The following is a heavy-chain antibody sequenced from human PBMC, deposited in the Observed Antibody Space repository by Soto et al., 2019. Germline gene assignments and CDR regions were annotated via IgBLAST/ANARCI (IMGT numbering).Heavy chain of an antibody. CDR1: GFTFSNAW. CDR2: IKSKTDGGTT. Sequence: GGSLRLSCAASGFTFSNAWMSWVRQAPGKGLEWVGRIKSKTDGGTTDYAAPVKVRFTISREDSKNTLYLQMNSLKTEDTVVYYCTADWRGGSYHPDYWGQGTLVTVSS. CDR3: TADWRGGSYHPDY. D-gene: IGHD1-26*01. V-gene: IGHV3-15*01. J-gene: IGHJ4*02.